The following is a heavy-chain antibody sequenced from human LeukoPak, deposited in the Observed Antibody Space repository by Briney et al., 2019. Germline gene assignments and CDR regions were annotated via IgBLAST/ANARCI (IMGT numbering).Heavy chain of an antibody. CDR3: ARGGTPPEALGDALNI. CDR1: GFTFSNCW. Sequence: GGSLRLSYAASGFTFSNCWMHWVRQAPGKGMMRVSRINSDGRSIIYADSVKGRFTISRDNAKNTLYLQMNSLRVEVTAVYYCARGGTPPEALGDALNIWGQGTMATVSS. D-gene: IGHD1-26*01. V-gene: IGHV3-74*01. J-gene: IGHJ3*02. CDR2: INSDGRSI.